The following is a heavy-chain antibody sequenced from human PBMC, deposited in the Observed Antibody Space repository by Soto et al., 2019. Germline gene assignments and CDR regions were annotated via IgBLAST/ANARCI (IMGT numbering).Heavy chain of an antibody. V-gene: IGHV4-39*01. Sequence: SETLSLTCTVSGGSISSSSYYWGWIRQPPGKGLEWIGSIYYSGSTYYNPSLKSRVTISVDTSKNQFSLKLSSVTAADTAVYYCARRAFMVRGAGWFDPWGQGTLVTVS. CDR3: ARRAFMVRGAGWFDP. D-gene: IGHD3-10*01. CDR2: IYYSGST. CDR1: GGSISSSSYY. J-gene: IGHJ5*02.